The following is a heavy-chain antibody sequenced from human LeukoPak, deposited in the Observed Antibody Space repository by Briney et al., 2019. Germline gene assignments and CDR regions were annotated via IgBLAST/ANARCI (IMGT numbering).Heavy chain of an antibody. CDR1: GGSISSYY. Sequence: KPSETLSLTCTVSGGSISSYYWSWIRQPPGKGLEWIGYIHYSGSTNYNPSLKSRVTISVDTSKNQFSLKLSSVTAADTAVYYCARDRLRHLGAFDIWGQGTMVTVSS. CDR3: ARDRLRHLGAFDI. CDR2: IHYSGST. D-gene: IGHD3-16*01. J-gene: IGHJ3*02. V-gene: IGHV4-59*01.